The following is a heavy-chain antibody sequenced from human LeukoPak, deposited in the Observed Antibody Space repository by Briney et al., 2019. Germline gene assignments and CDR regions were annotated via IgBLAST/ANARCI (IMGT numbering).Heavy chain of an antibody. CDR2: INPSGGST. CDR1: GYTFTSYC. Sequence: ASVKVSCKASGYTFTSYCMHWVRQAPGQGLEWMGIINPSGGSTSYAQKFQGRVTMTRDTSTSTVYMELSSLRSEDTAVYYCASSIAAAGPFDPWGQGTLVTVSS. J-gene: IGHJ5*02. V-gene: IGHV1-46*01. CDR3: ASSIAAAGPFDP. D-gene: IGHD6-13*01.